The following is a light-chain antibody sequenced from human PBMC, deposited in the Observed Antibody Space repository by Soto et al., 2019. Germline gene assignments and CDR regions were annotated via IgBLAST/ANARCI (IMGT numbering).Light chain of an antibody. CDR3: ATWDDSLGGPV. CDR2: RDN. V-gene: IGLV1-47*01. J-gene: IGLJ2*01. CDR1: SSNIGRNY. Sequence: QSVLTQTPSVSGTPGPRVNISCSGSSSNIGRNYVYWYHQFPGTAPKLLIYRDNERPSGVPDRFSGSKSGTSASLAISGLRSGDEADYHCATWDDSLGGPVFGVGTKLTVL.